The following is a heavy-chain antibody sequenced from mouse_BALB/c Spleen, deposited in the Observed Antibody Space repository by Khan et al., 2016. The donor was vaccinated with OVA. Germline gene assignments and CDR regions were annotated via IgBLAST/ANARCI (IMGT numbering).Heavy chain of an antibody. CDR3: TRGGYGGFAS. V-gene: IGHV1-53*01. Sequence: QVQLQQSGAELVKPGASVKLSCKASGYPFTSYYVYWVKQRPGQGLEWIGDINPSNGDTYFNEKFKSKATLTVDKSSSTAYMQVSSLTSEDSAVYSCTRGGYGGFASWGQGTLVTVSA. CDR1: GYPFTSYY. D-gene: IGHD2-2*01. J-gene: IGHJ3*01. CDR2: INPSNGDT.